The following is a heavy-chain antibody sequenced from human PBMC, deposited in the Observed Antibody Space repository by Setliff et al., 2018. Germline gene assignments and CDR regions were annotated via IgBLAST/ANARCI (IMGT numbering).Heavy chain of an antibody. CDR3: ARDNRARHYMDV. CDR1: GYSISSGFS. J-gene: IGHJ6*03. D-gene: IGHD3-10*01. CDR2: ILFSGDT. V-gene: IGHV4-38-2*02. Sequence: SETLSLTCAVSGYSISSGFSWVWIRQSPGKGLEWIGRILFSGDTYYNPSLNSRVTISADTSKNQFSLNLSSVTAADTAVYYCARDNRARHYMDVWGKGTTDTVSS.